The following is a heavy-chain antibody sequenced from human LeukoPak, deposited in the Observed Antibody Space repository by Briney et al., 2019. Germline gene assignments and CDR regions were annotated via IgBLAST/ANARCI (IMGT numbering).Heavy chain of an antibody. CDR3: AREAYCGGDCLGPLDY. Sequence: ASVKVSCKASGYTFTGYGISWVRQAPGQGLEWMGWISAYNGNTNYAQKLQGRVTMTTDTSTSTAYMELRSLRSDDTAVYYCAREAYCGGDCLGPLDYWGQGTLVTVSS. V-gene: IGHV1-18*01. CDR2: ISAYNGNT. CDR1: GYTFTGYG. D-gene: IGHD2-21*02. J-gene: IGHJ4*02.